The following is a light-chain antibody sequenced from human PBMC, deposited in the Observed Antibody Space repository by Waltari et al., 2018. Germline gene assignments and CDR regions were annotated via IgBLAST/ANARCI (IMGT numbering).Light chain of an antibody. CDR2: GSS. J-gene: IGKJ1*01. CDR3: QQYYRWWT. CDR1: QSISSD. Sequence: EIVMTQSPATLSVSPGERATLSCRASQSISSDLAGYQQKPGQAPRLLIYGSSTRATGIPDRFSGSGSGTEFTLTISGLQSEDFAVYYCQQYYRWWTFGLGTKVERK. V-gene: IGKV3-15*01.